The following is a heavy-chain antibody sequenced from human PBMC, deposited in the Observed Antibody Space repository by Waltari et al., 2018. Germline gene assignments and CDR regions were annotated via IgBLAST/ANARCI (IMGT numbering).Heavy chain of an antibody. CDR2: VYHSGKT. Sequence: QVQLQESGQGLVTPSGTLSLPCAVSGDSISGNYWWSWVRQSPEKGLEWIGQVYHSGKTHYNPSLQSRVTISVDKPKNQFSLNLNSVTAADTAVYYCAGDRAIGLFFDYWGRGTLVTVSS. V-gene: IGHV4-4*02. CDR3: AGDRAIGLFFDY. D-gene: IGHD2-2*01. J-gene: IGHJ4*02. CDR1: GDSISGNYW.